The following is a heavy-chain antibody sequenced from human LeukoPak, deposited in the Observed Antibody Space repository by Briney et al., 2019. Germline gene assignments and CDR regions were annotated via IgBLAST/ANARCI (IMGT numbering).Heavy chain of an antibody. CDR2: ISGSGGST. D-gene: IGHD3-10*01. Sequence: GGSLRLSCAASGFPFSSYAMSWVPQAPGKGLEWVSAISGSGGSTYYADSVKGRFTISRDNSKNTLYLQMNSLRAEDTAVYYCAKFDVITMVRGVTTFDYWGQGTLVTVSS. J-gene: IGHJ4*02. V-gene: IGHV3-23*01. CDR1: GFPFSSYA. CDR3: AKFDVITMVRGVTTFDY.